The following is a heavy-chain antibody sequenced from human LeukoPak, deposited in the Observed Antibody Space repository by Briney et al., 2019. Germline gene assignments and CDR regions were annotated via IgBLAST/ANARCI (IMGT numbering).Heavy chain of an antibody. CDR1: GGSISSYY. CDR3: ARSHSGSYSKVYAFDI. CDR2: IYYSGST. Sequence: PSETLSLTCTVSGGSISSYYWSWIRQPPGKGLEWIGYIYYSGSTNYNPSLKSRVTISVDTSKNQFSLKLSSVTAADTAVYYCARSHSGSYSKVYAFDIWGQGTMVTVSS. V-gene: IGHV4-59*01. J-gene: IGHJ3*02. D-gene: IGHD3-10*01.